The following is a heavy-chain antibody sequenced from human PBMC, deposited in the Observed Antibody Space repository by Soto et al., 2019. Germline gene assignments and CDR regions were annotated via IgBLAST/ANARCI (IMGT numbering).Heavy chain of an antibody. V-gene: IGHV1-69*06. CDR1: GGTFSSYA. Sequence: GASVKVSCKASGGTFSSYAISWVRQAPGQGLEWMGGIIPIFGTANYAQKFQGRVTITADKSTSTAYMELSSLRSEDTAVYYCASLPYPYYYDSSGYSDSDIDYWGQGTLVTVSS. J-gene: IGHJ4*02. D-gene: IGHD3-22*01. CDR2: IIPIFGTA. CDR3: ASLPYPYYYDSSGYSDSDIDY.